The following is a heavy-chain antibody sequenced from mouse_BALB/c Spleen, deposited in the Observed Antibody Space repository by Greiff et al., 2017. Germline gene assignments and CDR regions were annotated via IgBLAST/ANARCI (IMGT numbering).Heavy chain of an antibody. D-gene: IGHD1-1*01. V-gene: IGHV5-17*02. J-gene: IGHJ4*01. CDR2: ISSGSSTI. CDR1: GFTFSSFG. Sequence: EVKLMESGGGLVQPGGSRKLSCAASGFTFSSFGMHWVRQAPEKGLEWVAYISSGSSTIYYADTVKGRFTIARDNPKNTLFLQMTSIRSEDTAMYYCARHYYGKDAMDYWGQGTSVTVSS. CDR3: ARHYYGKDAMDY.